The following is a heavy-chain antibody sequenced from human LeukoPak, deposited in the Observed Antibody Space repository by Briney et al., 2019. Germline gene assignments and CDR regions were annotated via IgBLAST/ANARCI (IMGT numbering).Heavy chain of an antibody. CDR1: GFTFDDYA. CDR3: AKGSRDGYNYYFDY. Sequence: QSGGSLRLSCAASGFTFDDYAMHWVRQAPGKGLEWVSGISWNSGSIGYADSVKGRFTISGDNAKNSLYLQMNSLRAEDTALYYCAKGSRDGYNYYFDYWGQGTLVTVPS. CDR2: ISWNSGSI. D-gene: IGHD5-24*01. V-gene: IGHV3-9*01. J-gene: IGHJ4*02.